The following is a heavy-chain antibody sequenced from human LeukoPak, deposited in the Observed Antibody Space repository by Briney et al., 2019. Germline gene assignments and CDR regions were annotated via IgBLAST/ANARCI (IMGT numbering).Heavy chain of an antibody. D-gene: IGHD5-18*01. J-gene: IGHJ6*03. V-gene: IGHV3-7*01. Sequence: GGSLRLSCAASGFTFSSYWMSWVRQAPGKGLEWAANIKQDGSEKYYVDSVKGRFTISRDNAKNSLYLQMNSLRAEDTAVYYCASLYSYGFHYYYYMDVWGKGTTVTVSS. CDR1: GFTFSSYW. CDR2: IKQDGSEK. CDR3: ASLYSYGFHYYYYMDV.